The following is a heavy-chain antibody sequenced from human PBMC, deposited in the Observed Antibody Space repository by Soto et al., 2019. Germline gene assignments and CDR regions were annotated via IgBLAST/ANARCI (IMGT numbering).Heavy chain of an antibody. V-gene: IGHV3-48*02. CDR1: GFTFSSYG. Sequence: EVQLVESGGGLVQPGGSLRLSCAASGFTFSSYGMNWVRQAPGKGLEWVSFISSSSTTIYYADSMKGRFTISRDNAKNSLYLQMNSLRDEDTAVYYCARDVGYYYDSSGYYRFDFWGQGTRVTVSS. D-gene: IGHD3-22*01. J-gene: IGHJ4*02. CDR3: ARDVGYYYDSSGYYRFDF. CDR2: ISSSSTTI.